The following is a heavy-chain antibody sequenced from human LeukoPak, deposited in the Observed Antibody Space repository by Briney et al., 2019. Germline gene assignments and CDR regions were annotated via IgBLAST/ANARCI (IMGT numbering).Heavy chain of an antibody. CDR2: IIPIFGTA. CDR3: ARGEPWSGYPHGAFDI. V-gene: IGHV1-69*13. D-gene: IGHD3-3*01. J-gene: IGHJ3*02. CDR1: GGTFISYA. Sequence: ASVKVSCKASGGTFISYAISWVRQAPGQGLEWMGGIIPIFGTANYAQKFQGRVTITADESTSTAYMELSSLRSEDTAVYYCARGEPWSGYPHGAFDIWGQGTMVTVSS.